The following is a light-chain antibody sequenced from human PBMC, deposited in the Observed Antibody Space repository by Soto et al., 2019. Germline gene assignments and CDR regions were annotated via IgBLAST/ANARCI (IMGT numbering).Light chain of an antibody. J-gene: IGLJ2*01. CDR3: SSYTSRTTLVV. CDR1: SSDVGRYNY. CDR2: EVT. V-gene: IGLV2-14*01. Sequence: QSALTQPASVSGSPGQSVTISCTGTSSDVGRYNYVSWYQQHPGKAPQLIIYEVTNRPSGVSNRFSGSKSGNTASLTISGLQGEDEAHYYCSSYTSRTTLVVFGGGTKLTVL.